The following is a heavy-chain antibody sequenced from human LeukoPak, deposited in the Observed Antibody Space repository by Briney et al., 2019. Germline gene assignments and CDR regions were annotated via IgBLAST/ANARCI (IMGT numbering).Heavy chain of an antibody. Sequence: SETLSLTCTVSGGSISSYYWSWIRQPAGKGLEWIGRIHTSGSTNYNPSLKSRVTMSVDTSKNQFSLKLSSVTAADTAVYYCARDHVEMATIHYYFDYWGQGTLVTVSS. CDR1: GGSISSYY. CDR2: IHTSGST. V-gene: IGHV4-4*07. CDR3: ARDHVEMATIHYYFDY. D-gene: IGHD5-24*01. J-gene: IGHJ4*02.